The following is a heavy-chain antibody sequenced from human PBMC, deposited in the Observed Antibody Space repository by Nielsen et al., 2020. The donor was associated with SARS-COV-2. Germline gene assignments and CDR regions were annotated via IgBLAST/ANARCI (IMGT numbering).Heavy chain of an antibody. CDR2: IYYSGST. D-gene: IGHD6-13*01. Sequence: SETLSLTCTVSGDSITSHYWSWIRQPPGKGLEWIGYIYYSGSTNYNPSLKSRVTISVDTSKNQFSLKLSSVTAADTAVYYCASTFTGAAAGTWWFDPWGQGTLVTVSS. V-gene: IGHV4-59*11. CDR3: ASTFTGAAAGTWWFDP. CDR1: GDSITSHY. J-gene: IGHJ5*02.